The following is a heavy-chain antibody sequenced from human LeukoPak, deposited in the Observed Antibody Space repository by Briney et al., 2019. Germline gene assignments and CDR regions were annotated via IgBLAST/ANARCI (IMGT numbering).Heavy chain of an antibody. CDR3: AKEHGYSYGYSWDY. CDR1: EFTFNTYS. V-gene: IGHV3-21*04. Sequence: GGSLRLSCAASEFTFNTYSMNWVRQAPGKGLKWVSSISSGSTYKYYADSVKGRFTISRDNSKNTLYLQMNSLRAEDTAVYYCAKEHGYSYGYSWDYWGQGTLVTVSS. J-gene: IGHJ4*02. D-gene: IGHD5-18*01. CDR2: ISSGSTYK.